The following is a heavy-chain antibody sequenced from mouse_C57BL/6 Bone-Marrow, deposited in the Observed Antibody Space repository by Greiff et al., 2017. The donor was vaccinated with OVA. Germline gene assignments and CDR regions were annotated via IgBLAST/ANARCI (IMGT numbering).Heavy chain of an antibody. Sequence: VQLQQSGAELVRPGASVKLSCTASGFNIKDYYMHWVKQRPEQGLEWIGRIDPEDGDTEYAPKFQGKATMTADTSSNTAYMQLSSLTTEDSAIYYCAREGDYDPWGTGTTVTVSS. CDR2: IDPEDGDT. CDR1: GFNIKDYY. D-gene: IGHD2-4*01. V-gene: IGHV14-1*01. CDR3: AREGDYDP. J-gene: IGHJ1*03.